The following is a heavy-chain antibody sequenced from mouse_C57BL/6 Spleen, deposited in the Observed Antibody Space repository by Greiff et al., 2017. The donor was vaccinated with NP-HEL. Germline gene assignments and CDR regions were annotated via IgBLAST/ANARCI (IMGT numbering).Heavy chain of an antibody. CDR3: AREEGGYVFAY. J-gene: IGHJ3*01. CDR2: IYPGDGAT. V-gene: IGHV1-82*01. Sequence: VQLQQSGPELVKPGASVKISCKASGYAFSSSWMTWVNPRPGTGLAWIGRIYPGDGATNYNGKFKGKATLTAYKSSSTAYMQLSSLTSEEAAVYFCAREEGGYVFAYWGQGTLVTVSA. CDR1: GYAFSSSW. D-gene: IGHD2-2*01.